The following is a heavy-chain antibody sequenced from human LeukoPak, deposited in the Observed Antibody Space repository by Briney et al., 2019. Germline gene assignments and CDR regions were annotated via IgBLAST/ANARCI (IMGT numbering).Heavy chain of an antibody. CDR2: IYYSAST. V-gene: IGHV4-39*01. Sequence: PSETLSLTRTVSGGSISSSSYYWGWIRQPPGKGLEWTGSIYYSASTYYNPSLKSRVTISIDTSKNQFSLKLSSVTAADTAVYYCARLGYCSGGSCYTEAFDIWGQGTMVSVSS. CDR3: ARLGYCSGGSCYTEAFDI. D-gene: IGHD2-15*01. J-gene: IGHJ3*02. CDR1: GGSISSSSYY.